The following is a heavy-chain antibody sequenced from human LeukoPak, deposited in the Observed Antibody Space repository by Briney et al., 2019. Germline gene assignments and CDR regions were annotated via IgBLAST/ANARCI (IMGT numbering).Heavy chain of an antibody. Sequence: PGGSLRLSCAASGLTVSSYMSWVRQAPGKGLEWVSVIYSSGSIYYADSVKGRFTISRDKSKNTLYLQMNSLRAEDTAVYYCARPPYGGVDYWGQGTLVTVSS. D-gene: IGHD4-23*01. V-gene: IGHV3-66*04. CDR3: ARPPYGGVDY. J-gene: IGHJ4*02. CDR2: IYSSGSI. CDR1: GLTVSSY.